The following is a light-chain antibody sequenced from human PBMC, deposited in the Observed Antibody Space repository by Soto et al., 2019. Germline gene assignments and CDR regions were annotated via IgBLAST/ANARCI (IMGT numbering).Light chain of an antibody. Sequence: DIQMTQSPSSLSASVGDRVTITFRAGQNIFSSLNWYQQKPGKAPKLLIYDASNLETGVPSRFSGSGSGTDFTFTISSLQPEDIATYYCQQYDNLPLTFGGGTKVDIK. CDR1: QNIFSS. CDR2: DAS. CDR3: QQYDNLPLT. V-gene: IGKV1-33*01. J-gene: IGKJ4*01.